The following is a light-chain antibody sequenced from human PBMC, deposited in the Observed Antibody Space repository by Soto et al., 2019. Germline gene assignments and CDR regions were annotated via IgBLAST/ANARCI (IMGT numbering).Light chain of an antibody. CDR1: QSVSSNY. V-gene: IGKV3-20*01. CDR3: QHYGRSPPSWT. J-gene: IGKJ1*01. CDR2: DAS. Sequence: EIVLTQSPGTLSLSPGERATLSCRASQSVSSNYLAWYQQKPGQPPRLLISDASSRATGIPDRFSGSGSWTDFTLTISGLEPEDFAVYYCQHYGRSPPSWTFGQGTKVEIK.